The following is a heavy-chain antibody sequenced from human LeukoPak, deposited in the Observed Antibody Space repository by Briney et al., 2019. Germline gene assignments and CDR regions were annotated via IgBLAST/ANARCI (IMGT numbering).Heavy chain of an antibody. CDR2: IRYDGGNK. J-gene: IGHJ4*02. CDR1: GFVFSTYG. CDR3: AKGLANYDILTGYLS. D-gene: IGHD3-9*01. Sequence: GGSLRLSCAASGFVFSTYGMHWVRQAPGKGLEWVALIRYDGGNKYYRDSVKGRFTISRDNSKNTLYLQMNSLRAEDTAVYYCAKGLANYDILTGYLSWGQGTLVTVSS. V-gene: IGHV3-30*02.